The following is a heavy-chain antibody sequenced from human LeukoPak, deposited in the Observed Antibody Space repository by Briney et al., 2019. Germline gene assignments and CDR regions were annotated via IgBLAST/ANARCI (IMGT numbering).Heavy chain of an antibody. CDR3: ASGYKTVSVFDH. Sequence: ASVKVSCKASGYTFTTYYMHWVRQAPGQGLVWMGLINPSGGGTRYAQKFQGRVTMTRDTSTSTVYMELNSLRSEDTAVYYCASGYKTVSVFDHWGQGTLVTVSS. V-gene: IGHV1-46*01. CDR2: INPSGGGT. J-gene: IGHJ4*02. D-gene: IGHD5-24*01. CDR1: GYTFTTYY.